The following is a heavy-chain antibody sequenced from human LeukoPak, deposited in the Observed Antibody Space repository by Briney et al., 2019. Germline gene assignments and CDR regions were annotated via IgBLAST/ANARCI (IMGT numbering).Heavy chain of an antibody. J-gene: IGHJ3*02. CDR1: GGSISSGSYY. D-gene: IGHD6-13*01. CDR2: IYTSGST. V-gene: IGHV4-61*02. Sequence: SQTLSLTCTVSGGSISSGSYYWSWIRQPAGKGLEWIGRIYTSGSTNYNPSLKSRVTISVDTSKNKFSLKLSSVTAADTAVYYCARAASSSWYGNDAFDIWGQGTMVTVSS. CDR3: ARAASSSWYGNDAFDI.